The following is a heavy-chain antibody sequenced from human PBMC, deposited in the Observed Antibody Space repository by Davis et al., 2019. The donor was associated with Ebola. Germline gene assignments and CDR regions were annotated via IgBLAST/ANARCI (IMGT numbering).Heavy chain of an antibody. J-gene: IGHJ4*02. CDR2: ISTNPNNYAT. CDR3: ATHRYSGYDWALEY. D-gene: IGHD5-12*01. Sequence: GGSLRLSCATSGLPFSGSAMHWVRQASGKGLEWVGRISTNPNNYATSYAAPVRGRFTISRDDSRDTAYLQMNSLRAEDTALYHCATHRYSGYDWALEYWGQGTLVTVSS. CDR1: GLPFSGSA. V-gene: IGHV3-73*01.